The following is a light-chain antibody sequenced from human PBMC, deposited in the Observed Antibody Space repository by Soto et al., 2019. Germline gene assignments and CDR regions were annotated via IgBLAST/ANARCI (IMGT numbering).Light chain of an antibody. J-gene: IGLJ2*01. CDR2: DNN. V-gene: IGLV1-51*01. Sequence: QFLLTQPHCLPPAPGQRFTMACSADIPNIGNYYVSWYQRLPGTAPKLLIYDNNELPSGIPDRFSGSKSGTSATLGITGLQTGDEADYYCGTWDSSLNAVVFGGGTKVTVL. CDR3: GTWDSSLNAVV. CDR1: IPNIGNYY.